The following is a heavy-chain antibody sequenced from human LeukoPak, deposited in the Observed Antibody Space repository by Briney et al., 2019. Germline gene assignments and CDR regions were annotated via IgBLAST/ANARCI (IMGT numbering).Heavy chain of an antibody. J-gene: IGHJ6*03. D-gene: IGHD6-19*01. CDR3: ARDQQWLPPYYYYYMDV. CDR2: ISYDGSNK. Sequence: PGGSLRLSCAASGFTFSSYAMHWVRQAPGKGLEWVAVISYDGSNKYYADSVKGRFTISRDNSKNTLYLQMNSLRAEDTAVYYCARDQQWLPPYYYYYMDVWGKGTTVTVSS. CDR1: GFTFSSYA. V-gene: IGHV3-30*04.